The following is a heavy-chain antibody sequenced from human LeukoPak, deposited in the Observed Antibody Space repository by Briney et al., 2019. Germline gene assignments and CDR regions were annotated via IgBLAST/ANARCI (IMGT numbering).Heavy chain of an antibody. V-gene: IGHV1-8*01. CDR3: ARVGSSWKMGTYYYYMDV. D-gene: IGHD6-13*01. J-gene: IGHJ6*03. CDR2: MNPNSGNT. Sequence: ASVKVSCKASGYTFTSYDIKWVRQATGQGLEWMGWMNPNSGNTGYAQKFQGRVTMTRNTSISTAYMELSSLRSEDTAVYYCARVGSSWKMGTYYYYMDVWGKGTTVTVSS. CDR1: GYTFTSYD.